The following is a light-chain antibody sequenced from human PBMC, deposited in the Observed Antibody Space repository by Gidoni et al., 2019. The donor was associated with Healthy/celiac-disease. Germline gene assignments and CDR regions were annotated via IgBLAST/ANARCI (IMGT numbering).Light chain of an antibody. V-gene: IGKV3-15*01. J-gene: IGKJ2*01. CDR3: QQYNNWPYT. CDR2: GAS. CDR1: QSVSSN. Sequence: ATLSVSPGERATLSCRASQSVSSNLAWYQQKPGQAPRLLIYGASTRATGIPARFSGSGSGTEFTLTISSLQSEDFAVYYCQQYNNWPYTFGXXTKLEIK.